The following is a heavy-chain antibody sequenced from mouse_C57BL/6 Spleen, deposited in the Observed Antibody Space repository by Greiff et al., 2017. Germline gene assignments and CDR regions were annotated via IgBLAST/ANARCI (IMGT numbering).Heavy chain of an antibody. CDR1: GYTFTSYW. CDR2: IDPSDSYT. Sequence: QVQLKQPGAELVMPGASVKLSCKASGYTFTSYWMHWVKQRPGQGLEWIGEIDPSDSYTNYNQKFKGKSTLTVDKSSSTAYMQLSSLTSEDSAVYYCARGTTVVGGNYFDYWGQGTTLTVSS. V-gene: IGHV1-69*01. J-gene: IGHJ2*01. D-gene: IGHD1-1*01. CDR3: ARGTTVVGGNYFDY.